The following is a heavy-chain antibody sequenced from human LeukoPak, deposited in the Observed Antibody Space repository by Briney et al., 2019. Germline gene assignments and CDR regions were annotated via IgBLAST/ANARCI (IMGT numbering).Heavy chain of an antibody. V-gene: IGHV1-8*01. D-gene: IGHD5-24*01. Sequence: GASVKVSCKASGYTFTSYDINWVRQATGQGLEWMGWMNPNSGNTSYAQKFQGRVTMTRNTSISTAYMELSSLTSEDTAIYYCARRNKYDDNFRLVDYWGQGTLVTVSS. CDR1: GYTFTSYD. CDR3: ARRNKYDDNFRLVDY. J-gene: IGHJ4*02. CDR2: MNPNSGNT.